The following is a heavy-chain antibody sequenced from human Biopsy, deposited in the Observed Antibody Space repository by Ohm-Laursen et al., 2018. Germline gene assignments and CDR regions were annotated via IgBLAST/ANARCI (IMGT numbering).Heavy chain of an antibody. CDR2: ITQSGST. D-gene: IGHD6-13*01. J-gene: IGHJ6*02. CDR3: ARVPLPGIGAAYQGRFLYGMDV. Sequence: TLSLTCAVYGGPFNGYFWSWIRQPPGKGLEWIGDITQSGSTNYSPSLKSRVTISVDTAKKQFSLSLRSATAADTAVYYCARVPLPGIGAAYQGRFLYGMDVWGQGTTVSVSS. V-gene: IGHV4-34*01. CDR1: GGPFNGYF.